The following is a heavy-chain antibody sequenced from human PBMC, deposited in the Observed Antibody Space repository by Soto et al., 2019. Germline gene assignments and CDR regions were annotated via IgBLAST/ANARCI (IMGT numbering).Heavy chain of an antibody. CDR1: GYTLTSYG. CDR2: ISAYNGNT. V-gene: IGHV1-18*04. Sequence: ASVKVSCKASGYTLTSYGISWVRQAPGQGLEWMGWISAYNGNTNYAQKLQGRVTMTTDTSTSTAYMELRSLRSDDTAVYYCARGVPTLTYYYGSGSYTALDYWGQGTLVTVSS. CDR3: ARGVPTLTYYYGSGSYTALDY. J-gene: IGHJ4*02. D-gene: IGHD3-10*01.